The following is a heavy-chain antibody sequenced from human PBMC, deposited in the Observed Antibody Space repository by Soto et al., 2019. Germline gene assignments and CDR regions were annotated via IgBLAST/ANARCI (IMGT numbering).Heavy chain of an antibody. CDR3: ARDQGLERPGYYYYGMDV. J-gene: IGHJ6*02. V-gene: IGHV1-2*04. CDR2: INPNSGGT. Sequence: QVQLVQSGAEVKKPGASVKVSCKASGYTFTGYYMHWVRQAPGQGLEWMGWINPNSGGTNYAQKVQGCVTMTRDTSISTAYMELSRLRSDDTAVYYCARDQGLERPGYYYYGMDVWGQGTTVTVSS. CDR1: GYTFTGYY. D-gene: IGHD1-1*01.